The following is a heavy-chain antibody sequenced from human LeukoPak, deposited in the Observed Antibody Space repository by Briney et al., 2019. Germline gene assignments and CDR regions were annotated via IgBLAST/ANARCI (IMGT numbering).Heavy chain of an antibody. CDR1: GGSLSSYY. J-gene: IGHJ4*02. D-gene: IGHD3-16*01. CDR3: ARALTRGGREQFDY. Sequence: SETLSLTCAVSGGSLSSYYWLWIRQPPGRGREWGGYIYYSGSTNYNPSLKSRVTISVDTSKNQFSLKLSSVTAADTAVYYCARALTRGGREQFDYWGQGTLVTVSS. CDR2: IYYSGST. V-gene: IGHV4-59*08.